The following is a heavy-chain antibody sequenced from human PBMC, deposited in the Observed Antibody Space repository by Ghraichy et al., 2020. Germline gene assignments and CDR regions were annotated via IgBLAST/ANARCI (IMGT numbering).Heavy chain of an antibody. CDR3: ARVRWVGDYYFAY. CDR2: ISSGSST. J-gene: IGHJ4*02. Sequence: LSLTCAASGFTVSSKYMSWVRQAPGKGLEWVSIISSGSSTYYADSVKGRFTLSRDNSKNTLFLQMNSLRTEDTAVYYCARVRWVGDYYFAYWGQGTLVTVSS. V-gene: IGHV3-66*01. D-gene: IGHD4-17*01. CDR1: GFTVSSKY.